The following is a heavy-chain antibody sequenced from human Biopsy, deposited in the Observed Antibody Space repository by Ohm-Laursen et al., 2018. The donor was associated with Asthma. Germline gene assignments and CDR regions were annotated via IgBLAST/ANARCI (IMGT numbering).Heavy chain of an antibody. D-gene: IGHD6-25*01. CDR3: ARVFESSEWGPFYHFGLDV. Sequence: SLRLSCSASGFSFSDYYMTWMRQAPGKGLEWVSSISSSGSTTYPAESVKGRFTISRDNAQKSLFLQMGSLRAEDTAIYYCARVFESSEWGPFYHFGLDVWGQGTTLAVSS. CDR1: GFSFSDYY. J-gene: IGHJ6*02. V-gene: IGHV3-11*01. CDR2: ISSSGSTT.